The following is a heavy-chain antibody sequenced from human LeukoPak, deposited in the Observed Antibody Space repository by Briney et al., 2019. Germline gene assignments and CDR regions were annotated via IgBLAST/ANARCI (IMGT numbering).Heavy chain of an antibody. Sequence: ASVKVSCKASRYTFTGYYMHWVRQAPGQGLEWMGWIDPNSGGTNYAQKFQGWVTMTRDTSISTAYMELSRLRSDDTAVYYCARGIYGSGSYSWFDPWGQGTLVTVSS. CDR1: RYTFTGYY. J-gene: IGHJ5*02. CDR2: IDPNSGGT. CDR3: ARGIYGSGSYSWFDP. D-gene: IGHD3-10*01. V-gene: IGHV1-2*04.